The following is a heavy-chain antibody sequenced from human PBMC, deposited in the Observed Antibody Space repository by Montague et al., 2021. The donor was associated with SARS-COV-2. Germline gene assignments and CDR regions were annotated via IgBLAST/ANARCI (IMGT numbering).Heavy chain of an antibody. Sequence: SETLSLTCAVYDGSFSDYSWTWIRQPPGKGLEWIGEINHRGSTNYNPSLKSRVTISVDTSKNQFSLKLTLVTAADTALYFCARRTDKWHWYYYTGLDVWGQGTTVTVSS. CDR3: ARRTDKWHWYYYTGLDV. J-gene: IGHJ6*02. D-gene: IGHD5-12*01. CDR1: DGSFSDYS. CDR2: INHRGST. V-gene: IGHV4-34*01.